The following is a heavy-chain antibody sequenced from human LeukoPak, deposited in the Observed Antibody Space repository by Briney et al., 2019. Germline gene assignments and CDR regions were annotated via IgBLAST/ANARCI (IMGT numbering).Heavy chain of an antibody. CDR3: VQGGQYTRAYSDAFGL. J-gene: IGHJ3*01. CDR1: GITFSHHG. V-gene: IGHV3-30*03. Sequence: PGGSLRLSCAASGITFSHHGMDWVRQAPGKGLEWVAGIQYDGSIKFYLDSVKGRSTISRDNSKNTLDLQMNSLRFEDTAVYFCVQGGQYTRAYSDAFGLWGQGTMVTVSS. CDR2: IQYDGSIK. D-gene: IGHD2-21*01.